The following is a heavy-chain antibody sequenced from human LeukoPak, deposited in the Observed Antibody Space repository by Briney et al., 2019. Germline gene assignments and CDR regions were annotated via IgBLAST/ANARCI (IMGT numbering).Heavy chain of an antibody. CDR1: GYILTELS. Sequence: SSVKVSCKVSGYILTELSMHWVRQAPGKGLEWMGGFDPEDGETIYAQKFQGRVTMTEDTSTDTAYMELSSLRSEDTAVYYCATVASLAVAGSLGYNWFDPWGQGTLVTVSS. V-gene: IGHV1-24*01. D-gene: IGHD6-19*01. CDR2: FDPEDGET. CDR3: ATVASLAVAGSLGYNWFDP. J-gene: IGHJ5*02.